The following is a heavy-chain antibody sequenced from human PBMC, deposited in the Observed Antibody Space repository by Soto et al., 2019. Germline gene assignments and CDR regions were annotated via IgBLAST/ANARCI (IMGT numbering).Heavy chain of an antibody. Sequence: QVKLVESGGGVVQPGRSRRLSCAASGFTLSSYGMHWVRQAPGKGLEWVAFISPDGRNKDYADSVKGRFTISRDNSKKTLYLQMTSLRVEDTAVYYCVTPRSSLQWPPFDPWGHGNLVTVSS. CDR2: ISPDGRNK. J-gene: IGHJ5*02. CDR3: VTPRSSLQWPPFDP. CDR1: GFTLSSYG. D-gene: IGHD6-19*01. V-gene: IGHV3-30*03.